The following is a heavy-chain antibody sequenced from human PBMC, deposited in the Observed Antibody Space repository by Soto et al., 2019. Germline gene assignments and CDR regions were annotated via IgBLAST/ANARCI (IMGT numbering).Heavy chain of an antibody. V-gene: IGHV6-1*01. J-gene: IGHJ6*02. CDR3: TGITWFRGMDV. Sequence: LSLTCVISGDSVSSNSAGWNWIRQSPSRGLEWLGRTYSKSKWNNDYALSVKSRITINPDTSKNQFSLHLYSVTPEDTAVYYCTGITWFRGMDVWGQGTPVTVSS. D-gene: IGHD3-10*01. CDR2: TYSKSKWNN. CDR1: GDSVSSNSAG.